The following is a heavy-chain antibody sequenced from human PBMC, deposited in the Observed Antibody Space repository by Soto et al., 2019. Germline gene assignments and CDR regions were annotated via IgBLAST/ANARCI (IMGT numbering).Heavy chain of an antibody. J-gene: IGHJ4*02. CDR2: LSDSVGTT. CDR3: VKEIRIFGVVIFDY. V-gene: IGHV3-23*01. D-gene: IGHD3-3*01. CDR1: GFSFGTYT. Sequence: GGSLRLSCAVSGFSFGTYTVNWVRQAPGMGLEWVSGLSDSVGTTHYAYSVKGRFNISRDNSKNTLYLQINSLRADDTAVFYCVKEIRIFGVVIFDYWGQGTLVTVSS.